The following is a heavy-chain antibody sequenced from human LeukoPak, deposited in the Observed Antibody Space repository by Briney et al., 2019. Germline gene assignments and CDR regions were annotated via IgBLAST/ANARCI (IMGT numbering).Heavy chain of an antibody. Sequence: PSETLSLTCTVSGGSISSGDYYWSWIRQPPGKGLEWIGEINHSGSTNYNPSLKSRVTISVDTSKNQFSLKLSSVTAADTAVYYCARASVTNRTFDYWGQGTLVTVSS. D-gene: IGHD1-14*01. CDR2: INHSGST. CDR1: GGSISSGDYY. J-gene: IGHJ4*02. CDR3: ARASVTNRTFDY. V-gene: IGHV4-39*07.